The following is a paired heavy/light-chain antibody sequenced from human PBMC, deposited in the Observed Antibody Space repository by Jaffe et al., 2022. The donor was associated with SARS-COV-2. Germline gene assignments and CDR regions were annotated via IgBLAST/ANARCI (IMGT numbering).Light chain of an antibody. Sequence: IQMTQSPSTLSASVGDRVTITCRASQNIDSELAWYQQKPGKVPKVLIYKASNLESGVPSRFSGSASGTEFTLTITSLQPDDSATYYCQQYNSYPQAFGQGTKLEIK. CDR1: QNIDSE. V-gene: IGKV1-5*03. J-gene: IGKJ2*01. CDR3: QQYNSYPQA. CDR2: KAS.
Heavy chain of an antibody. CDR2: LSAVTDST. CDR1: GFTFSNFA. D-gene: IGHD3-16*01. J-gene: IGHJ4*02. CDR3: VKEYSYAYSRPDY. V-gene: IGHV3-23*01. Sequence: EVQLLESGGGLVQSGGSLRLSCAASGFTFSNFAMSWVRQAPGKGLEWVSALSAVTDSTYYIESVKGRFTISRDNSKNTLYLQMNNLRAEDTALYYCVKEYSYAYSRPDYWGQGTLVTVSS.